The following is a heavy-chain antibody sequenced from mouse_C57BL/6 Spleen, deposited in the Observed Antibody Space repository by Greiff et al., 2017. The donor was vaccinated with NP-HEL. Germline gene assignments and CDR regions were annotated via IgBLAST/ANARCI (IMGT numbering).Heavy chain of an antibody. CDR2: INPNNGGT. D-gene: IGHD3-2*02. CDR3: ARNEGFGPFDY. CDR1: GYTFTDYY. Sequence: VQLQQSGPELVKPGASVKISCKASGYTFTDYYMIWVKQSHGKSLEWIGDINPNNGGTSYNQKFKGKATLTVDKSSSTAYMELRSLTSEDSAVYYCARNEGFGPFDYWGQGTTLTVSS. V-gene: IGHV1-26*01. J-gene: IGHJ2*01.